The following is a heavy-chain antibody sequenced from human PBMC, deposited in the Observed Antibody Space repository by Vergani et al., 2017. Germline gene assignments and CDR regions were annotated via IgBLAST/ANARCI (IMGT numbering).Heavy chain of an antibody. CDR2: IKSKTDGGTT. CDR1: GFTFSNAW. V-gene: IGHV3-15*01. J-gene: IGHJ4*02. Sequence: EVQLAESGGGLVKPGGSLRLSCAASGFTFSNAWMSWVRQAPGKGLEWVGRIKSKTDGGTTDYAAPVKGRFTISRDDSKNTLYLQMNSLKTEDTAVYYFPTDSHGIAVAGYYYFDYWGQGTLVTVSS. D-gene: IGHD6-19*01. CDR3: PTDSHGIAVAGYYYFDY.